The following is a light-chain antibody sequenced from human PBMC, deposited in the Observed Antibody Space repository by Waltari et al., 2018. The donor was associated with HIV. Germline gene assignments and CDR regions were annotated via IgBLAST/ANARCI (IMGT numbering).Light chain of an antibody. CDR3: QQYSKWPPF. CDR1: QSVSSN. V-gene: IGKV3-15*01. Sequence: ETVMTQFPATLSVSPGERATLSCRASQSVSSNLAWYQQKPGQAPRLLIYDASTRATGIPARVSGSGSGTEFTLTISSLQSEDFAVYYCQQYSKWPPFFGPGTKVDI. CDR2: DAS. J-gene: IGKJ3*01.